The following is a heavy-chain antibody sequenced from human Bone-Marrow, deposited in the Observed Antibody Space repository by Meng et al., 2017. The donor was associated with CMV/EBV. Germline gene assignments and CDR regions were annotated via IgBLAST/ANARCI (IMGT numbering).Heavy chain of an antibody. CDR1: GYTFTSYG. CDR3: ARSLIQVPAPRPEYSSSSLSLYYYYGKDV. D-gene: IGHD6-6*01. J-gene: IGHJ6*02. V-gene: IGHV1-69*05. Sequence: SVKVSCKASGYTFTSYGISWVRQAPGQGLEWMGGIIPIFGTANYAQKFQGRVTITTDESTSTAYMELSSLRSEDTAVYYCARSLIQVPAPRPEYSSSSLSLYYYYGKDVWGQGNTVNVAS. CDR2: IIPIFGTA.